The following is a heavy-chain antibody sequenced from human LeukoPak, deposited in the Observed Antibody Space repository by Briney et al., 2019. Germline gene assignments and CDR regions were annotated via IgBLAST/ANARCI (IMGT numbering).Heavy chain of an antibody. Sequence: SGPTLVNPTQALTLTCTCSGCSRTTLGVGVGWIRQPPGKALGLLALIYWTDDERYSLYPKSRLTITKEAYKNKVVFTLTNMDPVDTATYYCAHGGRLGGRVEYWGQGTLVTVSS. V-gene: IGHV2-5*01. CDR2: IYWTDDE. CDR3: AHGGRLGGRVEY. J-gene: IGHJ4*02. D-gene: IGHD3-16*01. CDR1: GCSRTTLGVG.